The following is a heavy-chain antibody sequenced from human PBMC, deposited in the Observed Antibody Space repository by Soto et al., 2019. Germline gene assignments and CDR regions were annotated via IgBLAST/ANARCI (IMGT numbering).Heavy chain of an antibody. V-gene: IGHV1-46*01. CDR3: ARGDYYYDSSGYYNDIDY. Sequence: XSVKVSCKASGYTFTSYYMHWVRQAPGQGLEWMGIINPSGGSTSYAQKFQGRVTMTRDTSTSTVYMELSSLRSEDTTVYYCARGDYYYDSSGYYNDIDYWGQGTLVTVSS. CDR1: GYTFTSYY. CDR2: INPSGGST. J-gene: IGHJ4*02. D-gene: IGHD3-22*01.